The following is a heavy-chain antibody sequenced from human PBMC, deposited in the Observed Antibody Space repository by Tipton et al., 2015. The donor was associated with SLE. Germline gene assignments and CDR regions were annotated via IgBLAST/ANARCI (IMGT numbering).Heavy chain of an antibody. Sequence: TLSLTCTVSSGSISSSDYYWGWIRQPPGKGLEWIGTIYYSGSTYYNPSLKSRVTISVDTSKNQFSLKLSFVTAADTAVYYCATSLNYYDSSGPGGWGQGTMVTVSS. CDR2: IYYSGST. CDR1: SGSISSSDYY. J-gene: IGHJ3*01. CDR3: ATSLNYYDSSGPGG. D-gene: IGHD3-22*01. V-gene: IGHV4-39*01.